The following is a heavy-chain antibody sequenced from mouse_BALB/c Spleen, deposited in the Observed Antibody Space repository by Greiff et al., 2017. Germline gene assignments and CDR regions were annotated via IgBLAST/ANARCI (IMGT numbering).Heavy chain of an antibody. CDR2: INSNGGST. V-gene: IGHV5-6-2*01. Sequence: EVHLVESGGGLVKLGGSLKLSCAASGFTFSSYYMSWVRQTPEKRLELVAAINSNGGSTYYPDTVKGRFTISRDNAKNTLYLQMSSLKSEDTALYYCARHSYEGGFAYWGQGTLVTVSA. J-gene: IGHJ3*01. D-gene: IGHD2-3*01. CDR3: ARHSYEGGFAY. CDR1: GFTFSSYY.